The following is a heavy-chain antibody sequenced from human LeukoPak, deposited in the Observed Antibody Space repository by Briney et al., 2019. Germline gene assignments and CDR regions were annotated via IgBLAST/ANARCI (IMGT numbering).Heavy chain of an antibody. Sequence: GGSLRLSCAASGFSFSSYSMNWVRQAPGKGLEWLSYINIVSGTISYADSVKGRFTISIDNAKNSLFLQMNGLRDEDTAVYYCARDRDYAFDYWGQGTLVTVSS. CDR3: ARDRDYAFDY. CDR1: GFSFSSYS. J-gene: IGHJ4*02. V-gene: IGHV3-48*02. CDR2: INIVSGTI. D-gene: IGHD4-17*01.